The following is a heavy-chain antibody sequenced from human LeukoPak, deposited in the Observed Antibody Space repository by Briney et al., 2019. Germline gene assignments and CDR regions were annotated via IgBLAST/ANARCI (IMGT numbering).Heavy chain of an antibody. CDR1: GFNFSSYG. D-gene: IGHD6-13*01. CDR3: AIAAAVNREYFQH. V-gene: IGHV3-30*03. J-gene: IGHJ1*01. Sequence: GGSLRLSCAAPGFNFSSYGMHWVRQAPGKGLQWVGVISYDGDIKYYPDSAKGRFTISRDNSKNTLYLQMNSLTTEDTAVYYCAIAAAVNREYFQHWGQGTLVTVSS. CDR2: ISYDGDIK.